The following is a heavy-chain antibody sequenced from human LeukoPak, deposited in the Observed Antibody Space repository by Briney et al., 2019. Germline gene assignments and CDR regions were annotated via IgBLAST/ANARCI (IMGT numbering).Heavy chain of an antibody. CDR2: INYSGNT. D-gene: IGHD4-17*01. V-gene: IGHV4-34*01. CDR1: GGSLSGYY. J-gene: IGHJ5*02. CDR3: ARGRRDYGDYNWFDP. Sequence: PSETLSLTCAVYGGSLSGYYWTWIRQTPGKGLEWIGEINYSGNTNYNRSLKSRVTISADTSKNQFSLRLSSVTAADTAVYYCARGRRDYGDYNWFDPWGQGTLVAVSS.